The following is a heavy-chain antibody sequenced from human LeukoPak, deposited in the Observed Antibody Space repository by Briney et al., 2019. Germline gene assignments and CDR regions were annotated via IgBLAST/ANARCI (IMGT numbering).Heavy chain of an antibody. J-gene: IGHJ4*02. CDR2: ISSSGSPI. V-gene: IGHV3-48*03. D-gene: IGHD1-26*01. CDR3: ARENGGSYHYYFDY. CDR1: GFTFSDYE. Sequence: GGSLRLSCAASGFTFSDYEMNWVRQAPGKGLEWVSYISSSGSPIYYADSVKGRFTIPRDNAKNSLYLQMNSLRAEDTAVYYCARENGGSYHYYFDYWGQGTLVTVSS.